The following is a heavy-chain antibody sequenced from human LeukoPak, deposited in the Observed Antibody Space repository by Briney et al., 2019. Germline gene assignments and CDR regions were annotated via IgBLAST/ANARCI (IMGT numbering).Heavy chain of an antibody. CDR3: AATGNYDSSGEYSQH. J-gene: IGHJ1*01. D-gene: IGHD3-22*01. CDR2: IYTSGST. CDR1: GGSISSYY. V-gene: IGHV4-4*07. Sequence: SETLSLTCTVTGGSISSYYWSWIRQPAGKGLEWIGRIYTSGSTNYNPSLKSRVTMSVDTSKNQFSLTLSSVTAAATAVYYCAATGNYDSSGEYSQHWGQSTLVTVSS.